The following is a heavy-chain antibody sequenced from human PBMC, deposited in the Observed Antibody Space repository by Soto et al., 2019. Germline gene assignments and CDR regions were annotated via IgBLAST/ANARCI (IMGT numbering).Heavy chain of an antibody. CDR1: GYTFTSNG. D-gene: IGHD3-22*01. CDR2: ISAYNGNT. J-gene: IGHJ4*02. Sequence: ASVKVSCKASGYTFTSNGISWVRQAPGQGLEWMGWISAYNGNTNYAQKLQGRVTMTTDTSTSTAYMELRSLRSDDTAVYYCARVGPYYYDSSGYYDYWGQGTLVTVSS. CDR3: ARVGPYYYDSSGYYDY. V-gene: IGHV1-18*01.